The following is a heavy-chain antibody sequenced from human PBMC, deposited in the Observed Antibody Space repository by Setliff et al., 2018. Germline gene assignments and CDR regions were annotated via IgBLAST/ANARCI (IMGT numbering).Heavy chain of an antibody. D-gene: IGHD1-26*01. CDR1: GGSFSGYY. Sequence: SETLSLTCAVYGGSFSGYYWSWIRQPPGKGLELIGEINHTGSTNYNPSLKSRLTISVDTAKTQFSLRLISVTAADTAVYYCARHLSSGSYYGGAYYYMDVWGKGTTVTVSS. J-gene: IGHJ6*03. V-gene: IGHV4-34*01. CDR3: ARHLSSGSYYGGAYYYMDV. CDR2: INHTGST.